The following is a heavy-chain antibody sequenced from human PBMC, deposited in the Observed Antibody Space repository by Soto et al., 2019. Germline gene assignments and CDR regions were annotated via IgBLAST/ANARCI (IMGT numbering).Heavy chain of an antibody. V-gene: IGHV4-59*08. CDR2: IYYSGST. Sequence: QVQLQESGPGLVKPSETLSLTCTVSGGSISSYYWSWIRQPPGKGLEWIGYIYYSGSTNYTPSLKSRVTISVDTSKNQFSLKLSSVTAADTAVYYCARQDQYCSGGSCYGEVRYFDYWGQGTLVTVSS. D-gene: IGHD2-15*01. CDR3: ARQDQYCSGGSCYGEVRYFDY. CDR1: GGSISSYY. J-gene: IGHJ4*02.